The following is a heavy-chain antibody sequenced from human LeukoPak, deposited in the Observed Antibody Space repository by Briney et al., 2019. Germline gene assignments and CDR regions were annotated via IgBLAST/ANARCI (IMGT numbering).Heavy chain of an antibody. CDR3: ARAGPSALNWGPPYYFDY. CDR1: GGTFSKYA. D-gene: IGHD7-27*01. Sequence: GASVKVSCKASGGTFSKYAFSWVRQAPGQGLEWMGWMNPNSGNTGYAQKFQGRVTMTRNTSISTAYMELSSLRSEDTAVYYCARAGPSALNWGPPYYFDYWGQGTLVTVSS. CDR2: MNPNSGNT. V-gene: IGHV1-8*01. J-gene: IGHJ4*02.